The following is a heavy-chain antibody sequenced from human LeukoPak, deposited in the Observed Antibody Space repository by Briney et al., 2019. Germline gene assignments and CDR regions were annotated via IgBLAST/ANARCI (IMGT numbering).Heavy chain of an antibody. CDR1: GFTFTNNF. V-gene: IGHV3-7*01. Sequence: GGSLRLSCAASGFTFTNNFMSCVRQVPGKGLEWVANIKQDGPETTYVDSVRSRFTIFRDNAKDSVYLQMNSLRAEDSATYYCVREGFYFFDFWGQGTLVTVSS. CDR3: VREGFYFFDF. CDR2: IKQDGPET. J-gene: IGHJ4*01.